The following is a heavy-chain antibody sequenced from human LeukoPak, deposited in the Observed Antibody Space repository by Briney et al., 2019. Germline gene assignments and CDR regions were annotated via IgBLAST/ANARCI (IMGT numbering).Heavy chain of an antibody. CDR2: IYSGGST. Sequence: GGSLRLSCAASGFTVSSNYMSWVRQAPGEGLEWVSVIYSGGSTYYADSVKGRFTISRDNSKSTLYLQMNSLRAEDTAVYYCARVGVGCGAFDIWGQGTMVTVSS. CDR3: ARVGVGCGAFDI. D-gene: IGHD2-21*01. V-gene: IGHV3-66*02. CDR1: GFTVSSNY. J-gene: IGHJ3*02.